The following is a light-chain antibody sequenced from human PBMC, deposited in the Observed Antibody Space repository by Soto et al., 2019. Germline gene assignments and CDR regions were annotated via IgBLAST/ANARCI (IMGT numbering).Light chain of an antibody. Sequence: QSALTQPASVSGSPGQSIAISCTGASSDVGGYNYVSWYQQHPGKAPKLMIYDVSNRPSGVSNRFSGSKSGNTASLTISGLQPEDEADYYCSSYTSSSTFYVFGTGTKLTVL. CDR2: DVS. V-gene: IGLV2-14*01. CDR3: SSYTSSSTFYV. CDR1: SSDVGGYNY. J-gene: IGLJ1*01.